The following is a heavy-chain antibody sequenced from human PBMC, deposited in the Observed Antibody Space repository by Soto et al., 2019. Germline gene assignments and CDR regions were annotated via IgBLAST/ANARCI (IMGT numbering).Heavy chain of an antibody. CDR3: ARSPALVPAAMEPPHYYYYYYYYMDV. CDR2: IYPGDSDT. CDR1: GYSFTSYW. D-gene: IGHD2-2*01. V-gene: IGHV5-51*01. Sequence: GESLKISCKGSGYSFTSYWIGWVRQMPGKGLEWMGIIYPGDSDTRYSPSFQGQVTISADKSISTAYLQWSSLKASDTAMYYCARSPALVPAAMEPPHYYYYYYYYMDVWGKGTTVTVSS. J-gene: IGHJ6*03.